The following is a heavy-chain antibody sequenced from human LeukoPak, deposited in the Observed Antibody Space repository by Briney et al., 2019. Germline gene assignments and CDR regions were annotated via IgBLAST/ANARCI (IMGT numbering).Heavy chain of an antibody. CDR2: IYYSGST. D-gene: IGHD5-18*01. J-gene: IGHJ4*02. Sequence: PSETLSLTCTVSGGSISSYYWSWIRQPPGKGLEWIGYIYYSGSTNYNPSLKSRVTISVDTSKNQFSLKLSSVTAADTAVYYCARHMGLGYSYGYRYFDLWRQETVVTVSS. CDR1: GGSISSYY. CDR3: ARHMGLGYSYGYRYFDL. V-gene: IGHV4-59*08.